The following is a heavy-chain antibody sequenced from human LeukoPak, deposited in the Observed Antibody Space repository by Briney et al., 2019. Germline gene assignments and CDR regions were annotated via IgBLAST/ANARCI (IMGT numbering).Heavy chain of an antibody. CDR2: IYFIGST. CDR3: ARGSWYGHFGY. Sequence: SETLSLTCTVSGGSITSYYWSWIRQPPGKGLEWIGHIYFIGSTNYNPSLKSRVTISVDTSKNQFSLKLTSVTAADTAVYYCARGSWYGHFGYWGQRTLVTVPS. V-gene: IGHV4-59*01. D-gene: IGHD6-13*01. J-gene: IGHJ4*02. CDR1: GGSITSYY.